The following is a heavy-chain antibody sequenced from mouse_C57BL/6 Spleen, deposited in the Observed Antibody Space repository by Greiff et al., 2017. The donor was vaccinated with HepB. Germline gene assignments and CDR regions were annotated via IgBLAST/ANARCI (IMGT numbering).Heavy chain of an antibody. V-gene: IGHV1-26*01. CDR1: GYMFSDYY. J-gene: IGHJ3*01. CDR2: INPNNGGT. Sequence: VQLQQSGPALVKPGASVKISCTASGYMFSDYYMMWVKPSHGKRLEWIGDINPNNGGTSYNQKFKGKATLAVDKSSSTAYMELRSLTSEGSAVYYCARTTVVATRFAYWGQGTLVTVSA. D-gene: IGHD1-1*01. CDR3: ARTTVVATRFAY.